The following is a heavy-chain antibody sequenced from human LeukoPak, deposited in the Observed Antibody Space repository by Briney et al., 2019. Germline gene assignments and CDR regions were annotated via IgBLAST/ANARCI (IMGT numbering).Heavy chain of an antibody. CDR3: ARDKLYCSGGSCYTQFDY. D-gene: IGHD2-15*01. J-gene: IGHJ4*02. CDR2: IYTSGST. Sequence: SETLSLTCTVSGGSISSGSYYWSWIRQPAGKGLEWIGRIYTSGSTNYNPSLKSRVTMSVDTSKNQFSLKLSSVTAADTAVYYCARDKLYCSGGSCYTQFDYWGQGTLVTVSS. V-gene: IGHV4-61*02. CDR1: GGSISSGSYY.